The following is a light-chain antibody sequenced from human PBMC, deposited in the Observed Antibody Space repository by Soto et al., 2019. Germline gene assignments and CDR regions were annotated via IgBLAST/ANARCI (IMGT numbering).Light chain of an antibody. CDR3: QQYSSSPLT. V-gene: IGKV3D-20*01. CDR2: DSS. CDR1: QSVSSGY. J-gene: IGKJ4*01. Sequence: EIVLTQSPATLTLSPGERATLSCGASQSVSSGYLAWYQQKPGLAPRLLIYDSSSRATGVPDRFSGSGSGTDFTLTIRRLEPEDFAVYFCQQYSSSPLTFGGGTKV.